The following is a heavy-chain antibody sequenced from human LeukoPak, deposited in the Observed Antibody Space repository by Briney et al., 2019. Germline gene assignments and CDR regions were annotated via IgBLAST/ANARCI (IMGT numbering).Heavy chain of an antibody. CDR3: ARERVSWFDP. Sequence: SVKVSCKASGGTFSSYAISWVRQAPGQGLEWMGGIIPIFGTANYAQKFQGRVTITADESTSTAYMELSSLRSEDTAAYYCARERVSWFDPWGQGTLVTVSS. CDR1: GGTFSSYA. CDR2: IIPIFGTA. J-gene: IGHJ5*02. D-gene: IGHD3-22*01. V-gene: IGHV1-69*13.